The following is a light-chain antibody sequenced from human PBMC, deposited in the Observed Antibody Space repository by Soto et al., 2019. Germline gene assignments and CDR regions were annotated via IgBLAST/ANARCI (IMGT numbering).Light chain of an antibody. Sequence: QSALTQPPSALGSPGQSVTISCTGTSSDVGGYNYVSWYQQPPGKGPKLMFYEVSKRPSGVPDRFSGSKSRTTASLTVPGLQAEDEADYYCSSTAGSHGYVVGTGTKVTVL. CDR2: EVS. V-gene: IGLV2-8*01. J-gene: IGLJ1*01. CDR3: SSTAGSHGYV. CDR1: SSDVGGYNY.